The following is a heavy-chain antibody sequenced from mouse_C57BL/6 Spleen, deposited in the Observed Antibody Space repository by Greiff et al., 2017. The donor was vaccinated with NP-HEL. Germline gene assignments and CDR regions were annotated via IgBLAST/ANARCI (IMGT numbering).Heavy chain of an antibody. V-gene: IGHV1-69*01. J-gene: IGHJ4*01. CDR2: IDPSDSYT. CDR1: GYTFTSYW. CDR3: ARSLRDYEAMDY. D-gene: IGHD3-2*02. Sequence: QVQLQQPGAELVMPGASVKLSCKASGYTFTSYWMHWVKQRPGQGLAWIGEIDPSDSYTNYNQKFKGKSTLTVDKSSSTAYMQLSSLTSEDSAVYYCARSLRDYEAMDYWGQGTSVTVSS.